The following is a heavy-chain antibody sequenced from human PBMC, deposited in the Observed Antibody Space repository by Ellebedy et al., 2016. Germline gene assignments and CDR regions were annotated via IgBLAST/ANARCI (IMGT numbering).Heavy chain of an antibody. CDR3: ARALDAPDYYFDY. Sequence: ASVKVSXXASGYTFSNYGITWVRQAPGQGLEWMGWISAYNGNTKYAQKFQGRVTMTRDPSTSTAYMELGSLTSDDTAMYYCARALDAPDYYFDYWGQGTLVSVSS. J-gene: IGHJ4*02. CDR2: ISAYNGNT. V-gene: IGHV1-18*01. CDR1: GYTFSNYG. D-gene: IGHD5-12*01.